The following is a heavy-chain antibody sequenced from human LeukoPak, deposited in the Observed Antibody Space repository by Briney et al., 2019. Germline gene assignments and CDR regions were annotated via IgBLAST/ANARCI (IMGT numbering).Heavy chain of an antibody. Sequence: PGGSLRLSCAASGFTFSDYYMSWIRQAPGKGLEWVSHISRSGSIIYYADSVKGRFTISRDNAKNSLYLQMNSLRAEDTAVYYCARTAYYYDSSDYDDAFDIWGQGTMVIVSS. V-gene: IGHV3-11*01. CDR2: ISRSGSII. CDR3: ARTAYYYDSSDYDDAFDI. CDR1: GFTFSDYY. D-gene: IGHD3-22*01. J-gene: IGHJ3*02.